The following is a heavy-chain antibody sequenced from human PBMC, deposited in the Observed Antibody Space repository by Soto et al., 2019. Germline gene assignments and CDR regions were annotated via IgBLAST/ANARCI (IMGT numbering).Heavy chain of an antibody. CDR3: ATSYGSGSQAFDY. D-gene: IGHD3-10*01. CDR2: TIPILSMS. Sequence: QVHLVQSGAELKKPGSSVRVSCKASGDTFSSYTINWVRQAPGLGLEWMGRTIPILSMSTYALKFQGRLTITADKATSTAYMELSSLRSEDTAMYYCATSYGSGSQAFDYWGQGALVTVSS. CDR1: GDTFSSYT. J-gene: IGHJ4*02. V-gene: IGHV1-69*02.